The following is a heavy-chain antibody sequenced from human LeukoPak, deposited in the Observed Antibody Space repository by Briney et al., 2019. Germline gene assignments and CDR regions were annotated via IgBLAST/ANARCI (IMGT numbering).Heavy chain of an antibody. CDR1: GGTSSSYA. CDR3: ARSADILTGYYD. CDR2: IIPIFGTA. J-gene: IGHJ4*02. D-gene: IGHD3-9*01. V-gene: IGHV1-69*13. Sequence: ASVKVSCKASGGTSSSYAISWVRQAPGQGLEWMGGIIPIFGTANYAQKFQGRVTITADESTSTAYMELSSLRSEDTAVYYCARSADILTGYYDWGQGTLVTLSS.